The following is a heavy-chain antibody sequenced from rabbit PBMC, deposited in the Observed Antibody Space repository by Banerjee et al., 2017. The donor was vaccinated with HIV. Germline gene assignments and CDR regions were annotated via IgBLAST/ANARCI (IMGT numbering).Heavy chain of an antibody. J-gene: IGHJ4*01. CDR1: GFDFSSYG. D-gene: IGHD1-1*01. CDR2: IDPIFRSA. Sequence: QEQLVESGGGLVQPGGSLKLSCKASGFDFSSYGVSWVRQAPGKGLEWIGYIDPIFRSAYYASWVNGRFTISSHNAQNTLYLQLNSLTAADTATYFCVRDKASVSGDYGPYYFNLWGQGTLVTVS. CDR3: VRDKASVSGDYGPYYFNL. V-gene: IGHV1S47*01.